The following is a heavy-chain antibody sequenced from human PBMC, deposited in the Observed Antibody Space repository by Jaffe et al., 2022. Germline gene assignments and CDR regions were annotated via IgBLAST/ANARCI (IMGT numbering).Heavy chain of an antibody. D-gene: IGHD1-7*01. J-gene: IGHJ3*02. Sequence: QVQLVQSGAEVKKPGSSVKVSCKASGGTFSSYAISWVRQAPGQGLEWMGGIIPIFGTANYAQKFQGRVTITADESTSTAYMELSSLRSEDTAVYYCARDHRDPLITGTTHDAFDIWGQGTMVTVSS. CDR1: GGTFSSYA. V-gene: IGHV1-69*01. CDR2: IIPIFGTA. CDR3: ARDHRDPLITGTTHDAFDI.